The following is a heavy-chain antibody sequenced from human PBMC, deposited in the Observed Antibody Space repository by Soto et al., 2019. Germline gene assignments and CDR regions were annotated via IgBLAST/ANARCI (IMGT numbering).Heavy chain of an antibody. CDR3: ASGGWETPI. Sequence: VQLVESGGGLVQPGGSLRLSCAASGFAFSTYWMSWVRQAPGQGLEWVATMNPDGSQEYYVDSVKGRFTVSRDNAKKSLYLQMSSLRDEDTAVYYCASGGWETPIWGQGTPVTASS. D-gene: IGHD1-26*01. CDR2: MNPDGSQE. J-gene: IGHJ4*02. CDR1: GFAFSTYW. V-gene: IGHV3-7*03.